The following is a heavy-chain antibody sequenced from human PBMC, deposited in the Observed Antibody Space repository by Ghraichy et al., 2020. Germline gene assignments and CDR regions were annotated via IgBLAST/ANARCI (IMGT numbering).Heavy chain of an antibody. V-gene: IGHV3-48*02. D-gene: IGHD6-19*01. CDR1: GFTFSSYS. CDR3: ARDDKGTSQTGFIAVAGTMDY. CDR2: ISSRSSTI. Sequence: GGSLRLSCAASGFTFSSYSMNWVRQAPGKGLEWVSYISSRSSTIYYADSVKGRFTISRDNAKNSLYLQMNSLRDEDTAVYYCARDDKGTSQTGFIAVAGTMDYWGQGTLVTVSS. J-gene: IGHJ4*02.